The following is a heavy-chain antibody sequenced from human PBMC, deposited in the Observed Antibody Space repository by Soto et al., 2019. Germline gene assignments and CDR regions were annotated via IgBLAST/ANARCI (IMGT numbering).Heavy chain of an antibody. Sequence: SETLSLTCTVSGGSISSYYWSWIRQPPGKGLEWIGYIYYSGSTNYNPSLKSRVTISVDTSKNQFSLKLSSVTAADTAVYYCAGARSLEEEQQLLPIYYYYYGMDVWGQGTTVTVSS. CDR3: AGARSLEEEQQLLPIYYYYYGMDV. D-gene: IGHD6-13*01. CDR1: GGSISSYY. CDR2: IYYSGST. J-gene: IGHJ6*02. V-gene: IGHV4-59*01.